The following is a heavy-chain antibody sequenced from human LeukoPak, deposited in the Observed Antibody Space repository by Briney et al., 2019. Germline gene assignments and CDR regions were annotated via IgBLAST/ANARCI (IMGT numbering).Heavy chain of an antibody. D-gene: IGHD2-15*01. CDR1: GYTSTTYG. CDR3: ASRSAATDAFDI. CDR2: ITTYNGNT. J-gene: IGHJ3*02. Sequence: GASVKVSCKASGYTSTTYGISWVRQAPGQGLEWMGWITTYNGNTKYAQKLQGRVTMTTDTSTNTAYMELRSLRSDDTAVYYCASRSAATDAFDIWGQGTMVTVSS. V-gene: IGHV1-18*01.